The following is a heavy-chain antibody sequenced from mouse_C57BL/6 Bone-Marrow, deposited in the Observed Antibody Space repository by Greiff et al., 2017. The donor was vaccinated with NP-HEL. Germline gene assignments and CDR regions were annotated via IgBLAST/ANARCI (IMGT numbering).Heavy chain of an antibody. J-gene: IGHJ2*01. Sequence: QVQLQQPGAELVMPGASVKLSCKASGYTFTSYWMHWVKQRPGQGLEWIGEIDPSDSYTNYNQKFKGKSTLTVDKSSSTAYMQLSSLTSEDSAVYYCARARFFRKLPDYWGQGTTLTVSS. D-gene: IGHD1-3*01. V-gene: IGHV1-69*01. CDR2: IDPSDSYT. CDR3: ARARFFRKLPDY. CDR1: GYTFTSYW.